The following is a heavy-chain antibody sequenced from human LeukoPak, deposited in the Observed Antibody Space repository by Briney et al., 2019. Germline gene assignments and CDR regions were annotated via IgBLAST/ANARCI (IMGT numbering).Heavy chain of an antibody. CDR3: ARDRDAYGDYNSDFQH. J-gene: IGHJ1*01. D-gene: IGHD4-17*01. CDR2: ISSSSSTI. Sequence: GGSLRLSCAASGFTFSSYSINWLRQAPGKGLECVSYISSSSSTIYYADSVKGRFTISRDNAKNSLYLQINSLRAEDTAVYYCARDRDAYGDYNSDFQHWGQGTLVTVSS. CDR1: GFTFSSYS. V-gene: IGHV3-48*04.